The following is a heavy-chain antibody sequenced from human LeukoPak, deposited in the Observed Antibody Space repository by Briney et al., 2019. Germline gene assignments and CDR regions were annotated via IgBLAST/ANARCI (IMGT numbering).Heavy chain of an antibody. V-gene: IGHV4-59*01. D-gene: IGHD5-24*01. CDR1: GGSISSYY. Sequence: SETLSLTCTVSGGSISSYYWSWIRQPPGKGLEWIGYIYYSGSTNYNPSLKSRVTISVDTSKNQFSLKLSSVTAADTAVYYCARDSRDGYNYGNWFDPWGQGTLVTVSS. J-gene: IGHJ5*02. CDR2: IYYSGST. CDR3: ARDSRDGYNYGNWFDP.